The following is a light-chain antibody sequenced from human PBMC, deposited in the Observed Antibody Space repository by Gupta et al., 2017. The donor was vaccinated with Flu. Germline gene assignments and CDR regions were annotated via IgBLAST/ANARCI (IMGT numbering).Light chain of an antibody. CDR2: AAS. CDR1: QSINNY. Sequence: DIPMTQSPSSLSASVGDRVTITCRPSQSINNYLNWYQQKPGKAPKVLIYAASTLDRGVPSRFSGGGSGTEFTLTISSLQPEDFATYYCQQNDSPVYNFGQGTKVEIK. V-gene: IGKV1-39*01. CDR3: QQNDSPVYN. J-gene: IGKJ2*01.